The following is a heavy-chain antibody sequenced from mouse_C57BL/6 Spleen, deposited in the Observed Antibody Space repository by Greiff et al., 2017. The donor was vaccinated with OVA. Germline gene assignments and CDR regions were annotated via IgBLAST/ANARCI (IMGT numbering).Heavy chain of an antibody. D-gene: IGHD2-1*01. CDR1: GYTFTDYE. CDR2: IDPETGGT. V-gene: IGHV1-15*01. Sequence: VQLQQSGAELVRPGASVTLSCKASGYTFTDYEMHWVKQTPVHGLEWIGAIDPETGGTAYNQKFKGKAILTADKSSSTAYMELRSLTSEDSAVYYWTKLLPSLFAYWGQGTLVTVSA. J-gene: IGHJ3*01. CDR3: TKLLPSLFAY.